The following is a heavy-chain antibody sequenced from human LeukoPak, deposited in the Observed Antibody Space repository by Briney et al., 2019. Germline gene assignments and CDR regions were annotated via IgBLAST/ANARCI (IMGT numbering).Heavy chain of an antibody. Sequence: ASVKVSCKVSGYTLTELSMHWVRQAPGKGLEWMGGFDPEDGETIYAQKFQGRVTVTEDTSTDTAYMELSSLRSEDTAVYYCATGVTGNYYYGMDVWGQGTTVTVSS. J-gene: IGHJ6*02. CDR3: ATGVTGNYYYGMDV. V-gene: IGHV1-24*01. CDR2: FDPEDGET. D-gene: IGHD1-20*01. CDR1: GYTLTELS.